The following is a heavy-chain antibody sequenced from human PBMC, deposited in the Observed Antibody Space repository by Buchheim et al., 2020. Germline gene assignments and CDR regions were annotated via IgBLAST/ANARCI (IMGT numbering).Heavy chain of an antibody. J-gene: IGHJ5*02. V-gene: IGHV4-61*01. Sequence: QVQLQESGPGLVKPSETLSLTCSVSGGSVSSGSYYWGWIRQPPGKGLEWIGYMSYSGSANYNPSLKSRVTISVDTSKNQFSLYLTSVTAADTAMYYCAKDQGWRQPTMAWFDPWGQGTL. CDR3: AKDQGWRQPTMAWFDP. D-gene: IGHD4/OR15-4a*01. CDR1: GGSVSSGSYY. CDR2: MSYSGSA.